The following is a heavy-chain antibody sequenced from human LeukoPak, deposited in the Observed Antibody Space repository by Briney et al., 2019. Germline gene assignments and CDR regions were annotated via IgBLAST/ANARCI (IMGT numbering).Heavy chain of an antibody. CDR2: INPSGGST. CDR3: ARVQGFYYDTSAYDY. Sequence: ASVKVSCKASGYTFTSYYMHWVRQAPGQGLEWMGIINPSGGSTSYAQKFQGRVSMTRDTSTTTVFMELSSLRSEDTAVYYCARVQGFYYDTSAYDYWGQGTLVTVSS. V-gene: IGHV1-46*01. CDR1: GYTFTSYY. J-gene: IGHJ4*02. D-gene: IGHD3-22*01.